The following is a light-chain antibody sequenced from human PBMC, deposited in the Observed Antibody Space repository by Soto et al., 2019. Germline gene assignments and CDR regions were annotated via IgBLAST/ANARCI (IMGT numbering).Light chain of an antibody. CDR3: SSYTSTMPNV. CDR2: DVV. Sequence: QSVLTQPASVSGSPGQSITISCTGTSSDLGGFNSVSWYQLRPGTAPKLILYDVVDRPSGVSYRFSGSKSGNTASLTISGLQAADEADYFCSSYTSTMPNVFGSGTKVTVL. V-gene: IGLV2-14*03. CDR1: SSDLGGFNS. J-gene: IGLJ1*01.